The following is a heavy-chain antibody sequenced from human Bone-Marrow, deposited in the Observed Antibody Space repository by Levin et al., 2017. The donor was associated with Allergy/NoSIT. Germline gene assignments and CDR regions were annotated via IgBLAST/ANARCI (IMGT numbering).Heavy chain of an antibody. CDR3: EKDLRDGYNFGY. V-gene: IGHV3-23*01. Sequence: GESLKISCVTSEFRFSNYAMSWVRQAPGKGLEWVSSISDSAGSTYYADSVKGRFTISRDNSKNTLYLQMNSLRVEDTAIYYCEKDLRDGYNFGYWGQGTLVTVSS. D-gene: IGHD5-24*01. CDR2: ISDSAGST. CDR1: EFRFSNYA. J-gene: IGHJ4*02.